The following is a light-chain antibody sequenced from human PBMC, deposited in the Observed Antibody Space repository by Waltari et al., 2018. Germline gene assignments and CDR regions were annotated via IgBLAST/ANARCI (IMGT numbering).Light chain of an antibody. Sequence: SYELTQLPSVSVSPGQTARITCSGHDVPRKYAYWFQQKSGQAPRLVIYEDTKRHSGIPERFSGSSSGTVATLTISGAQVDDEADYYCYSSDSTGLRVFGGGTTVVVL. V-gene: IGLV3-10*01. CDR1: DVPRKY. J-gene: IGLJ1*01. CDR3: YSSDSTGLRV. CDR2: EDT.